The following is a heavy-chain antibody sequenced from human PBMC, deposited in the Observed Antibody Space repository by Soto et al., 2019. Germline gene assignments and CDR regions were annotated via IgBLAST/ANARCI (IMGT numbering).Heavy chain of an antibody. V-gene: IGHV3-21*01. CDR3: ARDGSGSYYANLDF. CDR2: SSSSDTYK. D-gene: IGHD3-10*01. Sequence: EVQLVESGGGPVKPGGSLRLSCAVSGFTLSSYSMNWVRQAPGKGLEWVSSSSSSDTYKYYADSGKGRFTISRDNAKNSVYLQMNGLRAEDSAVYYCARDGSGSYYANLDFWGQGTLVTVSS. J-gene: IGHJ4*02. CDR1: GFTLSSYS.